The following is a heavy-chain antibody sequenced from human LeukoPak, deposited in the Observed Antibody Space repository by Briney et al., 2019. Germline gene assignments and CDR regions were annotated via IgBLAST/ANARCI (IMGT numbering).Heavy chain of an antibody. CDR1: GDSISSFY. D-gene: IGHD3-22*01. CDR3: ARDRRYYDSSAYIRGFDY. Sequence: SGTLSLTCTVSGDSISSFYWSWIRRPAGKGLEWIGEIYHSGSTNYNPSLKSRVTISVDKSKNQFSLNLSSVTAADTAVYYCARDRRYYDSSAYIRGFDYWGQGTLVTVSS. V-gene: IGHV4-59*12. CDR2: IYHSGST. J-gene: IGHJ4*02.